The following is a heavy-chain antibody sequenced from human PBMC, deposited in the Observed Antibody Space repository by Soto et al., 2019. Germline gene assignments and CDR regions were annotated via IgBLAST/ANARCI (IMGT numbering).Heavy chain of an antibody. J-gene: IGHJ6*02. Sequence: SQTMSLTCTLSAGSVSSGSYYWSWIRQPPGKGLEWIAYIYYSGSTNYNPSLKSRVTISVDTSKNQFSLKLSSVTAADTAVYYCARQTMVRGHYYFGRDVWGQGTTVTVSS. CDR3: ARQTMVRGHYYFGRDV. CDR2: IYYSGST. D-gene: IGHD3-10*01. CDR1: AGSVSSGSYY. V-gene: IGHV4-61*01.